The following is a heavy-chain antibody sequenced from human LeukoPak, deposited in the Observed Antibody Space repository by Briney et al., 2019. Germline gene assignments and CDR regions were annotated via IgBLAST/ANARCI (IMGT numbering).Heavy chain of an antibody. CDR2: ISYDGSNI. J-gene: IGHJ4*02. Sequence: GGSLRLSCAASGFTFSSYGMHWVRQAPGKGLEWVAVISYDGSNIYYADSVKGRFTISRDNSKNTLYLQMNSLRAEDTAVYYCAKPPTYSSSWYPFDYWGQGTLVTVSS. CDR1: GFTFSSYG. D-gene: IGHD6-13*01. CDR3: AKPPTYSSSWYPFDY. V-gene: IGHV3-30*18.